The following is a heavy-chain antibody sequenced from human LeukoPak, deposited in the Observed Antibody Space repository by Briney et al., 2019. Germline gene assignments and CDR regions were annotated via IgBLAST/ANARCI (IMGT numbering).Heavy chain of an antibody. CDR2: IYSGGNT. V-gene: IGHV3-66*02. J-gene: IGHJ5*02. CDR3: AKAPTRTVTTIGENWFDP. CDR1: GFTVSSNY. D-gene: IGHD4-17*01. Sequence: PGGSLRLSCAASGFTVSSNYMSWVRQAPGKGLEWVSVIYSGGNTYYADSVKGRFTISRDNSKNTLYLQMNSLRAEDTAVYYCAKAPTRTVTTIGENWFDPWGQGTLVTVSS.